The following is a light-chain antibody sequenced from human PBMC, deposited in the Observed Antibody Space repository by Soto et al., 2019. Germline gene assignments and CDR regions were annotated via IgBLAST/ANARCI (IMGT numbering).Light chain of an antibody. Sequence: DIPMTQSPSTLSASVGDTVPITCRASQSIDTWLAWHQQKPGRAPKLLISKASILESGVPSRFSGSGSGTDFTLTINGLQPDDFATYYCQQYNSDSVTFGQGTKVDIK. CDR1: QSIDTW. CDR3: QQYNSDSVT. CDR2: KAS. J-gene: IGKJ1*01. V-gene: IGKV1-5*03.